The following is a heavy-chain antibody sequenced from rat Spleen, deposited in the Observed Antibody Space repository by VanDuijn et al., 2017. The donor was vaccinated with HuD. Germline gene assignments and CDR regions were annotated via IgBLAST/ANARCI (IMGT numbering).Heavy chain of an antibody. D-gene: IGHD3-1*01. Sequence: EVQLQESGPGLVKPSQSLSLTCSVTGYSITSTFRWNWIRQFPGNKLEWMGYINSAGSTNYNPSLKSRISITRDTSKNQFFLQVNSVTTEDTAIYYCACPSYWGQGVMVTVSS. CDR3: ACPSY. CDR2: INSAGST. V-gene: IGHV3-3*01. CDR1: GYSITSTFR. J-gene: IGHJ2*01.